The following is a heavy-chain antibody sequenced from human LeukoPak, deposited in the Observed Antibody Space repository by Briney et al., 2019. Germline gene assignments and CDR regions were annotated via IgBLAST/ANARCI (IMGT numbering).Heavy chain of an antibody. V-gene: IGHV3-48*01. Sequence: PGGSLRLSCAASGFTFSSYSMNWVRQAPGKGLEWVSYISSSSSTIYYADSVKGRFTISRDNAKNSLYLQMNSLRAEDTAVYYCARTHYCSSTSCYDAFDIWGQGTMVTVSS. CDR1: GFTFSSYS. D-gene: IGHD2-2*01. CDR2: ISSSSSTI. CDR3: ARTHYCSSTSCYDAFDI. J-gene: IGHJ3*02.